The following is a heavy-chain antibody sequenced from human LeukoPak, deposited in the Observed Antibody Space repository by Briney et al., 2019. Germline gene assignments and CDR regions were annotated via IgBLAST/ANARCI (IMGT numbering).Heavy chain of an antibody. CDR1: GGSISSSSYY. CDR2: IYYSGST. D-gene: IGHD3-10*01. V-gene: IGHV4-39*01. CDR3: ASPAAMVRGVIRVVDY. Sequence: ADTLSLTCSVSGGSISSSSYYWGWIRQPPGKGLEWIGSIYYSGSTSYNPSLKSRVTISVDTSKNQFSLKLSSVTAADTAVYYCASPAAMVRGVIRVVDYWGQGTLVTVSS. J-gene: IGHJ4*02.